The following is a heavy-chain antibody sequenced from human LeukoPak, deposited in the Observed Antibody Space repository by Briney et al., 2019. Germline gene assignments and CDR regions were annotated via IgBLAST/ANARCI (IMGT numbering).Heavy chain of an antibody. CDR2: INDGGDGT. Sequence: GGSLRLSCAASGFTFTTYAMTWVRQAPGKGLEWVSAINDGGDGTYYADSVKGRFTISRDNAKNSLYLQMNSLVDEDTAVYYCASTDFGDYVDAFDIWGQGTMVTVSS. V-gene: IGHV3-23*01. CDR3: ASTDFGDYVDAFDI. D-gene: IGHD4-17*01. CDR1: GFTFTTYA. J-gene: IGHJ3*02.